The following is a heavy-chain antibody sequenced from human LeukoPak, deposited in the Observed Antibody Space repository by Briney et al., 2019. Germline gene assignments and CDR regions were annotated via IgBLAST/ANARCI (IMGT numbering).Heavy chain of an antibody. CDR1: EFTLANAY. V-gene: IGHV4-59*01. J-gene: IGHJ2*01. Sequence: GSLRLSCAASEFTLANAYISWVRQAPGKGLEWIGYIYYSGSTNYNPSLKSRVTISVDTSKNQFSLKLSSVTAADTAVYYCARSGWYFDLWGRGTLVTVSS. D-gene: IGHD3-10*01. CDR3: ARSGWYFDL. CDR2: IYYSGST.